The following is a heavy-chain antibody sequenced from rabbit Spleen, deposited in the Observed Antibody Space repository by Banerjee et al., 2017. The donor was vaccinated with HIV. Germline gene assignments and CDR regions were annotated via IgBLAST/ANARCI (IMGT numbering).Heavy chain of an antibody. J-gene: IGHJ4*01. CDR1: GFSFSNKAV. Sequence: QEQLEESGGDLVKPEGSLTLTCTASGFSFSNKAVMCWVRQAPGKGLEWIACINAVTGKAVYASWVKGRFTFSKTSSTTVTLQMTSLTAADTATYFCARDLVGVIGWNFGWWGPGTLVTVS. V-gene: IGHV1S45*01. D-gene: IGHD1-1*01. CDR3: ARDLVGVIGWNFGW. CDR2: INAVTGKA.